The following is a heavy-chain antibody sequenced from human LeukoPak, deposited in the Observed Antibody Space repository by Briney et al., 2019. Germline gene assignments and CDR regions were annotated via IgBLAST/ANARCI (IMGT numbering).Heavy chain of an antibody. Sequence: SETLSLTCTVSGGSISTYYWSWIRQSPGKGLEWIGYIYYSGSTYYNPSLKSRVTISVETSKNHFSLKLSSVTTADSAVYYCASGVRGVNYYFHSWGQGTLVTVSS. CDR2: IYYSGST. CDR1: GGSISTYY. CDR3: ASGVRGVNYYFHS. J-gene: IGHJ4*02. V-gene: IGHV4-59*01. D-gene: IGHD3-10*01.